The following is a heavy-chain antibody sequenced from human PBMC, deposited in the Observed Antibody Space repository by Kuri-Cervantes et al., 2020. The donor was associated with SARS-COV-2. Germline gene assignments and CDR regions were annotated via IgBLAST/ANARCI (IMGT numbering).Heavy chain of an antibody. CDR1: GFTFSSYW. V-gene: IGHV3-7*01. CDR3: ARDHGGALDS. CDR2: IRQDAGDK. D-gene: IGHD3-16*01. J-gene: IGHJ4*02. Sequence: TLSLTCAASGFTFSSYWMAWVRQAPGKGLEWVANIRQDAGDKNCVDSVRGRFTISRDNAKNSLYLQMNSLGAEDTAVYYCARDHGGALDSWGQGTLVTVSS.